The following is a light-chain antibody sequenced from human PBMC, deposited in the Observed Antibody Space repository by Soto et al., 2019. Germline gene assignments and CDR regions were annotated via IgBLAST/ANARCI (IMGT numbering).Light chain of an antibody. Sequence: EIVLTQFPATLFLSPGERATLSCRASQSVSTYLAWYQQKPGQAPRLLIYGASNRATGIPARFSGSGSGTDFILTISSLEPEDFAVYYCQQRSNWPPLTFGGGTRVEMK. CDR2: GAS. J-gene: IGKJ4*01. CDR1: QSVSTY. CDR3: QQRSNWPPLT. V-gene: IGKV3-11*01.